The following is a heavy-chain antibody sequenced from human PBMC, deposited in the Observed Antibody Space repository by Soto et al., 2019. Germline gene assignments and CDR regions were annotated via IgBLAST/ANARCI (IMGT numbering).Heavy chain of an antibody. J-gene: IGHJ4*02. CDR2: INPNSGNT. Sequence: ASVRVSCKASAYTFTSHGINCVRQAPGQGLEWMGWINPNSGNTGYAQKLQGRVTMTRNTSISTAYMELSSLRSEDTAVYYCERAALRITIFGVEDYWGQGTLVTVSS. CDR3: ERAALRITIFGVEDY. CDR1: AYTFTSHG. D-gene: IGHD3-3*01. V-gene: IGHV1-8*02.